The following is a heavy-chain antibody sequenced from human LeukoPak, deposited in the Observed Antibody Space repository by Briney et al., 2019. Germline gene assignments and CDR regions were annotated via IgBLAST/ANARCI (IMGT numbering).Heavy chain of an antibody. J-gene: IGHJ4*02. CDR2: ISYDGSNE. CDR3: AREKYDPLTDYYVRGGFFDY. Sequence: PGRSLRLSCAASGFTFSNYAMHWVRQAPGKGLEWVAVISYDGSNEYYADSVKGRFTISRDSSKNTLYLQMNSLRAEDTAVYYCAREKYDPLTDYYVRGGFFDYWGQGTLVTVSS. CDR1: GFTFSNYA. D-gene: IGHD3-9*01. V-gene: IGHV3-30*04.